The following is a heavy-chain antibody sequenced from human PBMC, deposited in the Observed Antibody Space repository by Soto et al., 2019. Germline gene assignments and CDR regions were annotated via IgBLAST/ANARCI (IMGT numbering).Heavy chain of an antibody. J-gene: IGHJ3*02. CDR1: GFTFSSYS. Sequence: GGSLRLSCAASGFTFSSYSMNWVRQAPGKGLEWVSSISSSSYIYYADSVKGRFTISRDNAKNSLYLQMNSLRAEDTAVYYCARDSSGWSNDAFDIWGQGTMVTVSS. CDR2: ISSSSYI. CDR3: ARDSSGWSNDAFDI. V-gene: IGHV3-21*01. D-gene: IGHD6-19*01.